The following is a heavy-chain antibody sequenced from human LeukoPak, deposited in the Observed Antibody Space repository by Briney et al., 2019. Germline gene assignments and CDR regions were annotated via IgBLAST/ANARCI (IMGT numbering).Heavy chain of an antibody. CDR1: GFTLSDYV. J-gene: IGHJ4*02. CDR3: AKGAITMIVVVTPPDY. V-gene: IGHV3-30*02. D-gene: IGHD3-22*01. Sequence: GGSLRLSCSASGFTLSDYVMHWVRQAPGKGLEWVASLHYDGIKKYYAASGKGRFTISRDSSKNTLYLQMNSLRAEDTAVYYCAKGAITMIVVVTPPDYWGQGTLVTVSS. CDR2: LHYDGIKK.